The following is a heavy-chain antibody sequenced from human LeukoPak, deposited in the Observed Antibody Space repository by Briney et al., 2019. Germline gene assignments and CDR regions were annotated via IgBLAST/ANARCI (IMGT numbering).Heavy chain of an antibody. V-gene: IGHV3-30*18. D-gene: IGHD3-3*01. Sequence: GGSLRLSCAASGFTFSSYGMHWVRQAPGKGLEWVAVISYDGSNKYYADSVKGRFTISRDNSKNTLYLQMNSLRAEDTAVYYCAKELPRARDYDFWSGYYTRGALNFDYWGQGTLVTVSS. CDR2: ISYDGSNK. CDR3: AKELPRARDYDFWSGYYTRGALNFDY. J-gene: IGHJ4*02. CDR1: GFTFSSYG.